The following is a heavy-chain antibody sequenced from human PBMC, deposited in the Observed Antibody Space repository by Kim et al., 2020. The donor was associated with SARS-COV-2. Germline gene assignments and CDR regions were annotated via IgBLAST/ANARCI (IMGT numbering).Heavy chain of an antibody. J-gene: IGHJ5*02. D-gene: IGHD6-13*01. CDR1: GGSFSGYY. CDR2: INHSGST. V-gene: IGHV4-34*01. Sequence: SETLSLTCAVYGGSFSGYYWSWIRQPPGKGLEWIAEINHSGSTNYNPSLKSRVTISVDTSKNQFSLKLSSVTAADTAVYYCARVASPPAAGTLSPKNNWFDPWGQGTLVTVSS. CDR3: ARVASPPAAGTLSPKNNWFDP.